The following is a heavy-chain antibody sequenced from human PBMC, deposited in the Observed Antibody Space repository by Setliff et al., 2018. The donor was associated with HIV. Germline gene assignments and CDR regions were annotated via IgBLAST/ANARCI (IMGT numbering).Heavy chain of an antibody. CDR2: VYYSGGS. J-gene: IGHJ5*02. CDR1: GGSIISSNYY. V-gene: IGHV4-39*01. Sequence: PSETLSLTCNVSGGSIISSNYYWSWIRQPPGKGLEWIASVYYSGGSYYNPSLKTRITLSVDMSKNQFSLRLTSVSAADTAIYYCARLWIHKDPDKPRFGPWGQGVLVTVSS. D-gene: IGHD5-18*01. CDR3: ARLWIHKDPDKPRFGP.